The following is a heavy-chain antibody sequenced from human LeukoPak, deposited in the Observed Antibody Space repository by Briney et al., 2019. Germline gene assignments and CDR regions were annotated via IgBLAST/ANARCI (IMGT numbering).Heavy chain of an antibody. CDR3: ARDGGYCSGGSCYQGYYFDY. Sequence: ASVKVSCKASGYTFTGYYMHWVRQAPGQGLEWMGWINPNSGGTNYAQKFQGWVTMTRDTSISTAYMELSRLRSDDTAVYYCARDGGYCSGGSCYQGYYFDYWGQGTLVTVSP. D-gene: IGHD2-15*01. J-gene: IGHJ4*02. CDR1: GYTFTGYY. CDR2: INPNSGGT. V-gene: IGHV1-2*04.